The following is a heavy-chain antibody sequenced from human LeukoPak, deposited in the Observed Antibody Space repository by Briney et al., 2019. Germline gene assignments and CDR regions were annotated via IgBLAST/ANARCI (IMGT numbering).Heavy chain of an antibody. J-gene: IGHJ5*02. Sequence: GASVKVSCKASGYTFTSYYMHWVRQAPGQGLEWMGIINPSGGSTSYAQKFQGRVTMTRDTSTSTVYMELSSLRSEDTAVYYCARDLFVVVPAAIKQGWFDPWGQGTLVTVSS. CDR2: INPSGGST. V-gene: IGHV1-46*01. CDR3: ARDLFVVVPAAIKQGWFDP. CDR1: GYTFTSYY. D-gene: IGHD2-2*02.